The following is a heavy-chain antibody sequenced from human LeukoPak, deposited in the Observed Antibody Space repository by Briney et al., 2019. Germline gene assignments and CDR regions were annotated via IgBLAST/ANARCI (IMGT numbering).Heavy chain of an antibody. J-gene: IGHJ3*02. Sequence: SETLSLTCTVSGGSISSSSYYWGWIRQPPGKGLEWIGSIYYSGSTYYNPSLKSRVTISVDTSKNQFSLKLSSVTAADTAVYYCARGPRWSSGWYPMGAIWGQGTMVTVSS. CDR3: ARGPRWSSGWYPMGAI. V-gene: IGHV4-39*01. CDR2: IYYSGST. CDR1: GGSISSSSYY. D-gene: IGHD6-19*01.